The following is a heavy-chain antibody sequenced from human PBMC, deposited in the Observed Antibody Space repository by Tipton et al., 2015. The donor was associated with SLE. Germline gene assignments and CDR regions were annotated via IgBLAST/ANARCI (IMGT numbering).Heavy chain of an antibody. CDR1: GGSISSHY. CDR2: IYYSGST. V-gene: IGHV4-59*11. J-gene: IGHJ6*02. Sequence: TLSLTCTVSGGSISSHYWSWIRQTPGKGLVWIGYIYYSGSTNYNPSLKNRLSISIDTTKNQFSLKLTSVTAADTAVYYCARDWIMVPGVIRYYAMDVWGQGTTVTVSS. CDR3: ARDWIMVPGVIRYYAMDV. D-gene: IGHD3-10*01.